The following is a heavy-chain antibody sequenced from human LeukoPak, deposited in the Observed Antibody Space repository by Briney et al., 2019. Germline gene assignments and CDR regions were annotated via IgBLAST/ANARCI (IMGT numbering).Heavy chain of an antibody. D-gene: IGHD2-15*01. Sequence: PGGSLRLSCAASGFTFSSYWMHWVRQAPGKGVGWVSRINSDGRSTTYADSVRGGFTISRENAKNTLYVKRNRVRGEDTAVYYCARGARSCSGGSCYSGWFDPWGQGTLVTVSS. V-gene: IGHV3-74*03. CDR1: GFTFSSYW. CDR2: INSDGRST. CDR3: ARGARSCSGGSCYSGWFDP. J-gene: IGHJ5*02.